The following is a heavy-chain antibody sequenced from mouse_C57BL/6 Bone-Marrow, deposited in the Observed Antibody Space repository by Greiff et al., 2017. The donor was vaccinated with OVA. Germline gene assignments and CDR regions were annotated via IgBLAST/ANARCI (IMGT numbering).Heavy chain of an antibody. CDR2: IDPNSGGT. D-gene: IGHD4-1*01. V-gene: IGHV1-72*01. CDR3: ARPETGKEGYAMDY. Sequence: VQLQQPGAELVKPGASVKLSCKASGYTFTSYWMHWVKQRPGRGLEWIGRIDPNSGGTKYNEKFKSKATLTVDKPSSTAYMQLSSLTSEDSAVSYCARPETGKEGYAMDYWGQGTSVTVSS. CDR1: GYTFTSYW. J-gene: IGHJ4*01.